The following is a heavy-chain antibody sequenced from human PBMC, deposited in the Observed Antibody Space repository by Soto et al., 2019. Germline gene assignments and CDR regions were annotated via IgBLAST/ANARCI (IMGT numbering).Heavy chain of an antibody. J-gene: IGHJ3*02. CDR3: ASQRGSWYYAFDI. D-gene: IGHD2-15*01. Sequence: SETLSLTCTFSGGTITSSSYYWGWIRQPPGKGLEWIGNIYFSGSTYYNPSLKSRVTISVDTSKNQFSLKLSSVTAADTAVYYCASQRGSWYYAFDIWGQGTMVTVSS. CDR1: GGTITSSSYY. V-gene: IGHV4-39*01. CDR2: IYFSGST.